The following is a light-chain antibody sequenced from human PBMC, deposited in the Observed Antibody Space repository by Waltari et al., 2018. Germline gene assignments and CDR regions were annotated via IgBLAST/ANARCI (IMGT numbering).Light chain of an antibody. CDR1: SLRSSY. CDR2: GQN. J-gene: IGLJ3*02. V-gene: IGLV3-19*01. Sequence: SSELTQDPAVSVALGQTVRITCHGDSLRSSYASWYQQRPGQAPVLVLYGQNNRPSGIPDRFSGSASGNTASLTITGTQAEDEADYYCHSRDTISTRVFGGGTRLTV. CDR3: HSRDTISTRV.